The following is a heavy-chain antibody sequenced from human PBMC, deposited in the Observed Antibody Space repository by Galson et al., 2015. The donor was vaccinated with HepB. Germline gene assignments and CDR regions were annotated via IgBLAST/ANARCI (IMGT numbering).Heavy chain of an antibody. CDR3: ARDLTYGSSDYYDWYAMDV. CDR2: VIPIYDIA. J-gene: IGHJ6*02. D-gene: IGHD3-22*01. CDR1: GGTFSSYA. V-gene: IGHV1-69*10. Sequence: SVKVSCKASGGTFSSYAISWVRQAPGQGLEWMGGVIPIYDIAAYAQKFQGRVTITADISTSTAYMELSSLRSEDTAVFYCARDLTYGSSDYYDWYAMDVWGQGTTVTVSS.